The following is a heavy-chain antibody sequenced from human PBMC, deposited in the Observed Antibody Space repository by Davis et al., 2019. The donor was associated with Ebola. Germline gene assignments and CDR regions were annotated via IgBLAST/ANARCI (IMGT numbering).Heavy chain of an antibody. CDR2: IYYSGST. CDR3: ARRKLTTAYYFDY. D-gene: IGHD4-17*01. J-gene: IGHJ4*02. CDR1: GGSIGSSSYY. V-gene: IGHV4-39*01. Sequence: SETLSLTCTVSGGSIGSSSYYWGWIRQPPGKGLEWIGSIYYSGSTYYNPSLKSRVTISVDTSKNQFSLKLGSVTAADTAVYYCARRKLTTAYYFDYWGQGTLVTVSS.